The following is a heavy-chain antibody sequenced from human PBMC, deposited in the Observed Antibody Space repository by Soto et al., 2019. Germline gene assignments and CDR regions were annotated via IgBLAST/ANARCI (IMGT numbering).Heavy chain of an antibody. J-gene: IGHJ5*02. V-gene: IGHV1-69*02. D-gene: IGHD5-12*01. CDR1: GGTFSSYT. CDR2: IIPILGIA. CDR3: ATQMATISNTLNWFDP. Sequence: ASVKVSCKASGGTFSSYTISWVRQAPGQGLEWMGRIIPILGIANYAQKFQGRVTITADKSTSTAYMELSSLRSEDTAVYYCATQMATISNTLNWFDPWGQGTLVTVSS.